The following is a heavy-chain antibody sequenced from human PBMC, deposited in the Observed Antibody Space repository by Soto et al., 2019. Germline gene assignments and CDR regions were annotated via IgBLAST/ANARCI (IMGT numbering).Heavy chain of an antibody. V-gene: IGHV3-43*02. Sequence: GGSLRLSCAASGFTFDDYAMHWVRQAPGKGLEWVSLIRGDGGSTYYADSVKGRFTISRDNSKNSLYLQMNSLRTEDAALYYCAKVIVVVITTDAFDIWGQGTMVTVSS. CDR1: GFTFDDYA. CDR2: IRGDGGST. D-gene: IGHD3-22*01. J-gene: IGHJ3*02. CDR3: AKVIVVVITTDAFDI.